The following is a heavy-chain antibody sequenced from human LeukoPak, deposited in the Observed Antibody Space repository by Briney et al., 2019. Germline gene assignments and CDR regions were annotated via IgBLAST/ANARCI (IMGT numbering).Heavy chain of an antibody. V-gene: IGHV4-39*07. Sequence: SETLSLTCTVSGGSISSSSYYWGWIRQPPGKGLEWIGSICYSGSTYYNPSLKSRVTISVDTSKNQFSLKLSSVTAADTAVYYCAREGDKDDYWGQGTLVTVSS. CDR3: AREGDKDDY. CDR2: ICYSGST. CDR1: GGSISSSSYY. J-gene: IGHJ4*02. D-gene: IGHD3-9*01.